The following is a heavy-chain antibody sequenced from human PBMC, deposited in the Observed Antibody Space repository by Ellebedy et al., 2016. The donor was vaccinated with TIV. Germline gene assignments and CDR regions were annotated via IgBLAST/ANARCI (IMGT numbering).Heavy chain of an antibody. CDR2: IWYDGSNK. Sequence: GESLKISXAASGFTFSSYGMHWVRQAPGKGLEWVAVIWYDGSNKYYADSVKGRFTISRDNSKNTLYLQMNSLRAEDTAVYYCARAVIAVAGTLWFDPWGQGTLVTVSS. D-gene: IGHD6-19*01. V-gene: IGHV3-33*01. J-gene: IGHJ5*02. CDR1: GFTFSSYG. CDR3: ARAVIAVAGTLWFDP.